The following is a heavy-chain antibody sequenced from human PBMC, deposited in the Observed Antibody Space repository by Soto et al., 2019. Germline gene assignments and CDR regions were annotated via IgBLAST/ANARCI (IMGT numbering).Heavy chain of an antibody. Sequence: QVQLVQSGAEVKMPGASVQVSCKASGYTFRGYYTHWVRQAPGQGLEWMGWMNPKSGGTYFAQKFQGSVTPARDTSISTANREVNRLRSDDTAVDYGTREKIEYSDGLYDAFDIWGQGTTGTGSS. CDR3: TREKIEYSDGLYDAFDI. D-gene: IGHD5-12*01. CDR1: GYTFRGYY. J-gene: IGHJ3*02. CDR2: MNPKSGGT. V-gene: IGHV1-2*02.